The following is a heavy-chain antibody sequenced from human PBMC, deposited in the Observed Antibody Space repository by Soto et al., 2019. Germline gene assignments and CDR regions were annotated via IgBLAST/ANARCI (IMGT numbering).Heavy chain of an antibody. CDR3: VRAGYCITSSCSGNWFDP. J-gene: IGHJ5*02. Sequence: EVQLVESGAGLVQPGGSLRLSCAASGFTFSTYWMHWIRQVPGKGLEWVSRINSDSSHTYYADNVKGRFTIARDTAKNTLHLELNSLRAEDTAVYYCVRAGYCITSSCSGNWFDPWGQGTLVTVSS. V-gene: IGHV3-74*01. D-gene: IGHD2-2*03. CDR1: GFTFSTYW. CDR2: INSDSSHT.